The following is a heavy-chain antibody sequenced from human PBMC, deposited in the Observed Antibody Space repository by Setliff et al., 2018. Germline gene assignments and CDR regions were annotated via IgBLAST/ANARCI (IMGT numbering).Heavy chain of an antibody. V-gene: IGHV1-2*02. CDR1: GYTFTGYY. D-gene: IGHD5-18*01. J-gene: IGHJ4*02. CDR3: ARFSGHNYGSFDS. CDR2: INPNSGDT. Sequence: ASVKVSCKASGYTFTGYYIHWVRQAPGQGIEWMGWINPNSGDTNYAQRFQGRVTMTRDTSISTAYMELSSLRSGDTAVYYCARFSGHNYGSFDSWGQGTLVTVSS.